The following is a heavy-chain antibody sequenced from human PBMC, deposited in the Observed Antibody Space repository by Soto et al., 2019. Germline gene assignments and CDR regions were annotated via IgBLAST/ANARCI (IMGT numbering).Heavy chain of an antibody. CDR3: ARLALWFSTSAFYFDY. CDR1: GYTFASYT. V-gene: IGHV1-3*01. Sequence: QVHLVQSGAEVKKPGASVKVSCKASGYTFASYTIHWVRQAPGLRLEWMGWINAGNGDTKYSQKIQGRVTITSDTSAASADMELSRLRSEDTAVDYVARLALWFSTSAFYFDYWCQGTQVTVSS. D-gene: IGHD2-2*01. CDR2: INAGNGDT. J-gene: IGHJ4*02.